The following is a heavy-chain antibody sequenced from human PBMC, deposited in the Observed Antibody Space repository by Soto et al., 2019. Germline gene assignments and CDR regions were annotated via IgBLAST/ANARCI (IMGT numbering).Heavy chain of an antibody. J-gene: IGHJ5*02. Sequence: GASVKVSCTASGYTFTSYAMHWVRQAPGQRLEWMGWINAGNGNTKYSQKFQGRVTITRDTSASTAYMERSSLRSEDTAVYYCASLSPPYILTGYRPLGTWGQGTLVTVSS. CDR2: INAGNGNT. V-gene: IGHV1-3*01. CDR3: ASLSPPYILTGYRPLGT. CDR1: GYTFTSYA. D-gene: IGHD3-9*01.